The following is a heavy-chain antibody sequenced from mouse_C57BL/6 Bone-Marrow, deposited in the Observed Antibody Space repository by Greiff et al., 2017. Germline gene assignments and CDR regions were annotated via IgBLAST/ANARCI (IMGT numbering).Heavy chain of an antibody. CDR2: IKPNYGTT. CDR1: GYSFTDYY. D-gene: IGHD1-1*01. Sequence: VQLQQSGPELVKPGASVKISCKASGYSFTDYYMNWVKQSPGQSLEWIGVIKPNYGTTSYNQKFKGKATLTVDQSSSTAYMQLNSLTSEDSAVYYCASRGVTTVVGDYWGQGTTLTVSS. J-gene: IGHJ2*01. CDR3: ASRGVTTVVGDY. V-gene: IGHV1-39*01.